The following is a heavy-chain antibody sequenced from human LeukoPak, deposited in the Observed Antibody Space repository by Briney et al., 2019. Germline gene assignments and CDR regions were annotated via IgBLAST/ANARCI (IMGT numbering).Heavy chain of an antibody. V-gene: IGHV3-11*05. CDR2: ISSSSSYT. J-gene: IGHJ4*02. CDR1: GFTFSDSY. D-gene: IGHD3-10*01. Sequence: GGSLRLSCAASGFTFSDSYMSWIRQAPGKGLEWVSYISSSSSYTNYADSVKGRFTISRDNAKNSLYLQMNSLRGEDTAVYYCAREQKAYYGPGSSTIDHWGQGTLVTVSS. CDR3: AREQKAYYGPGSSTIDH.